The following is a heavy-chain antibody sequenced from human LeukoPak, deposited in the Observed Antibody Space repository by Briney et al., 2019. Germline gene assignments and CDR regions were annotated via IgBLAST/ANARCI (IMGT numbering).Heavy chain of an antibody. V-gene: IGHV3-23*01. Sequence: GGSLRLSCAASGFTFSSYAMSWVRQAPGKGLEWVSAISGSGGSTYYADSVKGRFTISRDNSKNTLYLQMNSLRAEDTAVYYCXKEVGYGYGGYYYFDYWGQGTLVTVSS. CDR3: XKEVGYGYGGYYYFDY. J-gene: IGHJ4*02. D-gene: IGHD4-23*01. CDR2: ISGSGGST. CDR1: GFTFSSYA.